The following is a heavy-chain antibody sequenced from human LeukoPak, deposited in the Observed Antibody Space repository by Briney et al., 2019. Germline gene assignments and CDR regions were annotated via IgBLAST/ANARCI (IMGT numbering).Heavy chain of an antibody. CDR1: AGSVSNSDFH. CDR2: VYYTGRT. D-gene: IGHD3-10*01. J-gene: IGHJ4*02. Sequence: SETLSLTCTVSAGSVSNSDFHWGWVRQTPWRGLEWIGSVYYTGRTDYTPSFQSRVTVSVDTSKNQFSLRLRSVTAADTAFYYCARSITMVRGVNSGHFDYWGQGTLVTVSS. V-gene: IGHV4-39*07. CDR3: ARSITMVRGVNSGHFDY.